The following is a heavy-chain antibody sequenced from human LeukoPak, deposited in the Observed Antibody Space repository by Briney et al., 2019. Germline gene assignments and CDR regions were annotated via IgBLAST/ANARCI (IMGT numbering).Heavy chain of an antibody. CDR2: IYYSGST. D-gene: IGHD6-19*01. CDR1: GGSISSYY. V-gene: IGHV4-59*01. Sequence: SETLSLTCTVSGGSISSYYWSWIRQPPGKGLEWTGYIYYSGSTNYNPSLKSRVTISVDTSKNQFSLKLSSVTAADTAVYYCASGGAVARARGAFDYWGQGTLVTVSS. CDR3: ASGGAVARARGAFDY. J-gene: IGHJ4*02.